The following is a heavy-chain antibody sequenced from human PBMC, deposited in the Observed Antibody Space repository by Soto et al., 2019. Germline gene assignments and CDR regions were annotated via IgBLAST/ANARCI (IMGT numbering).Heavy chain of an antibody. CDR1: GFTFSSYG. D-gene: IGHD4-17*01. CDR2: IWYDGSNK. CDR3: ARNGLPDLYYYYYMDV. Sequence: GGSLRLSCAASGFTFSSYGMHWVRQAPGKGLEWVAVIWYDGSNKYYADSVKGRFTISRDNSKNTLYLQMNSLRAEDTAVYYCARNGLPDLYYYYYMDVWGKGTTVTVSS. J-gene: IGHJ6*03. V-gene: IGHV3-33*01.